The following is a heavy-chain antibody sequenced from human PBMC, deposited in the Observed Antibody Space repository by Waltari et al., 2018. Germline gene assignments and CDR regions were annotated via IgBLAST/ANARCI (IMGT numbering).Heavy chain of an antibody. J-gene: IGHJ4*02. CDR1: GFTFREYA. D-gene: IGHD3-3*01. Sequence: QVQLVESGGGVVQPGGSLRLSCAASGFTFREYAMHWVRQAPGKGREWVGLRSYDGRNKDDADSVKGRFTISRDDSKNTLYLQMNSLRDEDTAIYYCARERRGYYAEWWGQGTLVAVSS. V-gene: IGHV3-30*02. CDR3: ARERRGYYAEW. CDR2: RSYDGRNK.